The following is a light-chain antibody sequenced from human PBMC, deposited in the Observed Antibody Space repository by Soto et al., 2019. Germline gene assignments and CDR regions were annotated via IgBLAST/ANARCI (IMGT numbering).Light chain of an antibody. CDR3: QQYGSSSWT. Sequence: ESVLPQSPGTLSLSPGERATLSCRASQSVSSSYLAWYQQKPGQAPRLLIYGASSRATGIPDRFSGSGSGTDFTLTISRLEPEDFAVDYCQQYGSSSWTAGQGTKVDI. V-gene: IGKV3-20*01. CDR1: QSVSSSY. CDR2: GAS. J-gene: IGKJ1*01.